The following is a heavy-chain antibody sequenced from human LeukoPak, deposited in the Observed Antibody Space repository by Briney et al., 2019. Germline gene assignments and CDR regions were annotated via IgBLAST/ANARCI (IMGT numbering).Heavy chain of an antibody. CDR3: ARHETSCSSTSCWVYFDY. V-gene: IGHV4-59*08. CDR1: GGSISSYY. Sequence: SETLSLTCTVSGGSISSYYWSWIRQPPGKGLEWIGYIYYSGTTNYNPSLRGRVTISVDRSKNQFSLKLSSVTAADTAVYYCARHETSCSSTSCWVYFDYWGQGTLVTVSS. CDR2: IYYSGTT. D-gene: IGHD2-2*01. J-gene: IGHJ4*02.